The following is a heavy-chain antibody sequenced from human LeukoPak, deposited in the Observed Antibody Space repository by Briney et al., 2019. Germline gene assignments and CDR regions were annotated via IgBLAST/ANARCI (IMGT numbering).Heavy chain of an antibody. J-gene: IGHJ4*02. Sequence: GASVKVSCKASGYTFSGYHMHWVRQAPGKGLEWMGGFDPEDGETIYAQKFQGRVAMTEDTSTDTAYMELSSLRSEDTAVYYCATVLTYYYDSSGYGPFDYWGQGTLVTVSS. CDR1: GYTFSGYH. CDR3: ATVLTYYYDSSGYGPFDY. D-gene: IGHD3-22*01. V-gene: IGHV1-24*01. CDR2: FDPEDGET.